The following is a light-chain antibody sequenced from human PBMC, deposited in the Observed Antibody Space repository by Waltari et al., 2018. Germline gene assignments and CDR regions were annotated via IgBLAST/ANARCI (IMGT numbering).Light chain of an antibody. V-gene: IGKV3-11*01. J-gene: IGKJ1*01. Sequence: EIVLTQSPATLSLSPGERATLSCRARQSVSSYLAWHQQKPGQAPRLLIYDASNRATGIPARFSGSGSGTDFSLTISSLEPEDFAVYYCQQRSNWPPTFGQGTKVEIK. CDR3: QQRSNWPPT. CDR1: QSVSSY. CDR2: DAS.